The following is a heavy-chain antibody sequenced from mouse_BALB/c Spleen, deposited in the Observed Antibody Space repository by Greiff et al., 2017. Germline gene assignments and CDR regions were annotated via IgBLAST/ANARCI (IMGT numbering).Heavy chain of an antibody. CDR3: ARDWYFDV. CDR2: ISSGGST. Sequence: EVHLVESGGGLVKPGGSLKLSCAASGFTFSSYAMSWVRQTPEKRLEWVASISSGGSTYYPDSVKGRFTISRDNARNILYLQMSSLRSEDTAMYYCARDWYFDVWGAGTTVTVSS. CDR1: GFTFSSYA. J-gene: IGHJ1*01. V-gene: IGHV5-6-5*01.